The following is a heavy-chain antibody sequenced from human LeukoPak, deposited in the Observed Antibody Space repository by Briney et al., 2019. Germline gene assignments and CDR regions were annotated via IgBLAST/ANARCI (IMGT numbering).Heavy chain of an antibody. CDR2: IGTAGDT. CDR1: GFTFSSYD. CDR3: ARSSSGWYIFDC. V-gene: IGHV3-13*01. J-gene: IGHJ4*02. D-gene: IGHD6-19*01. Sequence: GGSLRLSCAASGFTFSSYDMHWVRQATGKGLEWVSAIGTAGDTYYPGSVKGRFTISRENAKNSLYLQMNSLRAEDTAVYYCARSSSGWYIFDCWGQGTLVTVSS.